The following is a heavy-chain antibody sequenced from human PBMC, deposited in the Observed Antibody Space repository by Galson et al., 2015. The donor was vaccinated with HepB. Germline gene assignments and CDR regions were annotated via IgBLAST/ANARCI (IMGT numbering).Heavy chain of an antibody. CDR1: GFIFSEYY. CDR2: ISTSSTYT. Sequence: SLRLSCAASGFIFSEYYMNWIRLTPGKGLEWISYISTSSTYTNYADSVKGRFTISRDNARNAVDLQMNRLRVDDTAVYFCARKSFDSSNYYDYWGRGILVTVSS. D-gene: IGHD3-22*01. J-gene: IGHJ4*02. CDR3: ARKSFDSSNYYDY. V-gene: IGHV3-11*06.